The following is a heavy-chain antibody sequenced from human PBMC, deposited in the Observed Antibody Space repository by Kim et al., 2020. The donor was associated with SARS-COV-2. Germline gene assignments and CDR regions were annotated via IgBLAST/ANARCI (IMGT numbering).Heavy chain of an antibody. Sequence: QDGMEKFYVDAVKGRFTISRDNAKNSLYVQMNSLRAEDTAVYYCARDWGDYWGQGALVTVSS. J-gene: IGHJ4*02. V-gene: IGHV3-7*01. CDR2: QDGMEK. D-gene: IGHD3-16*01. CDR3: ARDWGDY.